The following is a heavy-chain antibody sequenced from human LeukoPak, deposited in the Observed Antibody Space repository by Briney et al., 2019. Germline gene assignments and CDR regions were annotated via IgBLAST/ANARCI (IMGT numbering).Heavy chain of an antibody. J-gene: IGHJ4*02. D-gene: IGHD3-9*01. Sequence: SVKISCKASGGTFSSYAISWVRQAPGQGLEWMGGIIPIFGTANYAQKFQGRVTITADESTSTAYMELSSLRSEDTAVYYCARARLRYFAWFIDYWGQGTLVTVSS. CDR3: ARARLRYFAWFIDY. CDR2: IIPIFGTA. V-gene: IGHV1-69*13. CDR1: GGTFSSYA.